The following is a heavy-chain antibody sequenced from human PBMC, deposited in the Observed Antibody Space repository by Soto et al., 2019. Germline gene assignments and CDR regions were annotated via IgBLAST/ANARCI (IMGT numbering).Heavy chain of an antibody. V-gene: IGHV3-30*18. CDR3: AKAHYSTGLYYALDV. D-gene: IGHD2-8*02. CDR1: GFTFSSYG. Sequence: GGSLRLSCAASGFTFSSYGINWVRQVPGKGLEWVAIILFDGSKTYHADSVEGRFTISRDNSKNTVYLQMNSLRTEDTAVYYCAKAHYSTGLYYALDVWGQGTTVTVSS. J-gene: IGHJ6*02. CDR2: ILFDGSKT.